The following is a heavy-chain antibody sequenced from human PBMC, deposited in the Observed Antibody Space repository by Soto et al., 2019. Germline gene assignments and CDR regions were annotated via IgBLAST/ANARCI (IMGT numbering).Heavy chain of an antibody. CDR2: INHSGST. CDR1: GGSVNIGSFY. Sequence: PSETLSLTCTVSGGSVNIGSFYWSWIRQPPGGSVKQIGEINHSGSTNYNPSLKSRVTISVDTSKNQFSLKLSSVTAADTAVYYCARMKLGTYDILTGYYGRWYYYYGMDVWGQGTTVT. D-gene: IGHD3-9*01. J-gene: IGHJ6*02. V-gene: IGHV4-61*01. CDR3: ARMKLGTYDILTGYYGRWYYYYGMDV.